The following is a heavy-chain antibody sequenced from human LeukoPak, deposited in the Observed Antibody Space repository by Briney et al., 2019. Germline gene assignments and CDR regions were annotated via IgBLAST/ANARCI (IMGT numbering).Heavy chain of an antibody. Sequence: SETLSLTCAVYGGSFSGYYWSWIRQPPGKGLEWIGEINHSVSTNYNPSLKSRVTISVDTSKNQFSLKLSSVTAADTAVYYCARAYSGIVVVPAARTRWDYWGQGTLVTVSS. V-gene: IGHV4-34*01. D-gene: IGHD2-2*01. CDR2: INHSVST. J-gene: IGHJ4*02. CDR1: GGSFSGYY. CDR3: ARAYSGIVVVPAARTRWDY.